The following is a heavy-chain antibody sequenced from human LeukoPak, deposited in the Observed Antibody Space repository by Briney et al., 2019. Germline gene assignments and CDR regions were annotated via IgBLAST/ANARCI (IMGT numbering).Heavy chain of an antibody. CDR1: GFSFSDYS. D-gene: IGHD3-22*01. CDR3: ARDRQDYYDSSGYYGDY. CDR2: ISTSSGTI. V-gene: IGHV3-48*01. Sequence: GGSLRLSCAASGFSFSDYSMNWVRLAPGKGLEWVSYISTSSGTISYADSVKGRFTISRDDAKSSLCLQMNSLRAEDTAVYYCARDRQDYYDSSGYYGDYWGQGTLVTVSS. J-gene: IGHJ4*02.